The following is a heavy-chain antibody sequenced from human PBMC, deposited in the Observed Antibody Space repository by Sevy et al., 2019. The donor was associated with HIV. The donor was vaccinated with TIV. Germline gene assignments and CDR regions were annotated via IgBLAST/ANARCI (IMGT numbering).Heavy chain of an antibody. V-gene: IGHV3-53*01. D-gene: IGHD2-15*01. Sequence: GGSLRLSCAASGFSVSSNYMSWVRQAPGKGPEWVSVIHSGGKISYADSVQGRFTISGGHFKNTLYLQMNSLRAEDTAVYYCAREDIVLGEDNYYGIDVWGQGTTVTVSS. J-gene: IGHJ6*02. CDR1: GFSVSSNY. CDR2: IHSGGKI. CDR3: AREDIVLGEDNYYGIDV.